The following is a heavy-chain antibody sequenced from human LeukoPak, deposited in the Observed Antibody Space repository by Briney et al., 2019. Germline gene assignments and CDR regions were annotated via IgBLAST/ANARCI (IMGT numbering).Heavy chain of an antibody. D-gene: IGHD1-1*01. CDR2: IYSSGST. CDR3: ARGNWNYYFDS. V-gene: IGHV4-59*11. J-gene: IGHJ4*02. CDR1: GGSISSHY. Sequence: SETLSLTCTVSGGSISSHYWSWIRQPPGEGLEWIGYIYSSGSTNYNPSLKSRVTMSVDTSKSQFSLKLSSVTAADTAVYYRARGNWNYYFDSWGQGTLVTVSS.